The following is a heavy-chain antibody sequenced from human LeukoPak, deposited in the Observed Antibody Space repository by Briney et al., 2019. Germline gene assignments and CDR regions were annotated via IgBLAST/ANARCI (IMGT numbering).Heavy chain of an antibody. CDR1: GGSIGSYY. Sequence: SETLSLTCTVSGGSIGSYYWSWIRQPPGKGLEWIGYIYYSGSTNYNPPLKSRVTISVDTSKNQFSLKLSSVTAADTAVYYCARHQNRYGSGSYTLYYYYGMDVWGQGTTVTVSS. D-gene: IGHD3-10*01. V-gene: IGHV4-59*08. CDR3: ARHQNRYGSGSYTLYYYYGMDV. J-gene: IGHJ6*02. CDR2: IYYSGST.